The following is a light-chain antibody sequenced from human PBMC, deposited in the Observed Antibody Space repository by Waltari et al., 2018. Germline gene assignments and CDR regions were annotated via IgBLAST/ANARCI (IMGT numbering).Light chain of an antibody. V-gene: IGKV3-20*01. CDR3: QEYGSSLTWT. CDR2: SAS. CDR1: QRVRSSY. Sequence: EIVLTQSPGTLSLSPGERATLSCRASQRVRSSYLAWYQQKSGQPPRILIYSASSRATGIPDRFIGSGSGTDFTLTISRLEPEDFAVYYCQEYGSSLTWTFGQGTKVEIK. J-gene: IGKJ1*01.